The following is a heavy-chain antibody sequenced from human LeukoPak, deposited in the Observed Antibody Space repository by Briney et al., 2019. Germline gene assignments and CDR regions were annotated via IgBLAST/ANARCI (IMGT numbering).Heavy chain of an antibody. CDR3: ARRAGGYSHPHDY. Sequence: GGSLRLSCVASRFTFSNYWMTWVRQAPGKGLERVANINKDGGEKYYMESVKGRFTISRDNAKNSLYLQMNSLTVEDTAVYYCARRAGGYSHPHDYWGQGTLVTVSS. V-gene: IGHV3-7*01. J-gene: IGHJ4*02. CDR1: RFTFSNYW. D-gene: IGHD5-18*01. CDR2: INKDGGEK.